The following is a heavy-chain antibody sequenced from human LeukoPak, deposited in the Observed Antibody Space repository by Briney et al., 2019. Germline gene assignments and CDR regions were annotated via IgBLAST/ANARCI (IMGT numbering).Heavy chain of an antibody. CDR1: GYTFTGYY. CDR3: ARSRVVVVAATLDDAFDI. D-gene: IGHD2-15*01. CDR2: INPNSGGT. Sequence: ASVKVSCKASGYTFTGYYMHWVRQAPGQGLEWMGWINPNSGGTNYAQKFQGWVTMTRDTSISTAYMELSRLRSDDTAVYYCARSRVVVVAATLDDAFDIWAKGQWSPSLQ. J-gene: IGHJ3*02. V-gene: IGHV1-2*04.